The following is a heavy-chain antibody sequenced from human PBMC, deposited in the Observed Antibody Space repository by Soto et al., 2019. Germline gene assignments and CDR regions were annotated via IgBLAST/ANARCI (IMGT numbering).Heavy chain of an antibody. V-gene: IGHV2-5*02. J-gene: IGHJ4*02. CDR2: IYWDDDK. Sequence: QITLKESGPTLVKPTQTLTLTCTFSGFSLSTSGVGVGWIRQPPGKALEWLALIYWDDDKRYSPSLKSRLNITKDTSKNQVVLTMTTMDPVDKATYYCAHRRGRYYYDIWGQGTLVTVSS. D-gene: IGHD3-22*01. CDR1: GFSLSTSGVG. CDR3: AHRRGRYYYDI.